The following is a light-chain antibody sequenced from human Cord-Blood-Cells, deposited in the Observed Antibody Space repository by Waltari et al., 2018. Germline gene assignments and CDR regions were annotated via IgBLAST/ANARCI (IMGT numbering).Light chain of an antibody. CDR2: DVS. V-gene: IGLV2-14*03. Sequence: QSALTQPASVSGSPAQSITISCTGTSRDVGGYNSDYWYQQHPGKAPKRMIYDVSKRPSGVSNRFSGSKSGNTASLPISGLQAEDEADYYCSSYTSSSTWVFGGGTKLTVL. CDR3: SSYTSSSTWV. CDR1: SRDVGGYNS. J-gene: IGLJ3*02.